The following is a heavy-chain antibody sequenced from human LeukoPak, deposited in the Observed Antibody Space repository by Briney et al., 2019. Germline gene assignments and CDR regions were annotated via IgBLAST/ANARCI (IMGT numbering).Heavy chain of an antibody. J-gene: IGHJ6*02. D-gene: IGHD2-15*01. CDR1: GFTFSSYW. V-gene: IGHV3-30*03. CDR3: ARDRGGGSGSYYGMDA. CDR2: ISYDGSKK. Sequence: GGSLRLSCAASGFTFSSYWMHWVRQAPGKGLEWVAVISYDGSKKDYADSAKGRITISRDNSKNTLYLQMNSLRAEDTAVYYCARDRGGGSGSYYGMDAWGQGTTVTVSS.